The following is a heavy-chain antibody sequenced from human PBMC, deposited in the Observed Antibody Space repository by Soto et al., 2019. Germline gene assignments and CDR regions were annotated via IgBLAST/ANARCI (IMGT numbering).Heavy chain of an antibody. Sequence: TLALTCTVSGGCISSYDWSWIRQPPGKGLEWIGYIYYSGSTNYNPSLKSRVTISVDTSKNQFSLKLSSVTAADTAVYYCARTQDSVTTTTYFDYWGQGTLVTVSS. CDR1: GGCISSYD. V-gene: IGHV4-59*01. D-gene: IGHD4-17*01. CDR2: IYYSGST. CDR3: ARTQDSVTTTTYFDY. J-gene: IGHJ4*02.